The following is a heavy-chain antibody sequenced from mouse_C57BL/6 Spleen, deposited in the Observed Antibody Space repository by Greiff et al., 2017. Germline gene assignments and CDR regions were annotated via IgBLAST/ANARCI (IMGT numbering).Heavy chain of an antibody. Sequence: VQLQQPGAELVRPGSSVKLSCKASGYTFTSYWMDWVKQRPGQGLEWIGNIYPSDSETHYNQKFKDKATLTVDKSSSTAYMQLSSLTSVDSAVYYCAREAFYYGSSHWYFDVWGTGTTVTVSS. J-gene: IGHJ1*03. CDR1: GYTFTSYW. V-gene: IGHV1-61*01. CDR3: AREAFYYGSSHWYFDV. CDR2: IYPSDSET. D-gene: IGHD1-1*01.